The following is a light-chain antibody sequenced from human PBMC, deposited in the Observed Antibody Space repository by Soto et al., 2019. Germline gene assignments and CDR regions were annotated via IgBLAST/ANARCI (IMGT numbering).Light chain of an antibody. CDR2: EVS. CDR1: SSDVGGYNY. J-gene: IGLJ2*01. V-gene: IGLV2-8*01. CDR3: SSYAGSNNVV. Sequence: QSALTQPPSASGSPGQSVTIACTGTSSDVGGYNYVSWYQEHPGKAPKVIIYEVSKRPSGVPDRFSGYKSGNTASLTVSGLQAEDEADYYCSSYAGSNNVVFGGGTKVTVL.